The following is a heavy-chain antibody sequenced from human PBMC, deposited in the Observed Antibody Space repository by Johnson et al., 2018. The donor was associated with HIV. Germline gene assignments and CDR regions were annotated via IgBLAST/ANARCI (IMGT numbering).Heavy chain of an antibody. V-gene: IGHV3-53*03. J-gene: IGHJ3*02. CDR2: IYSDGTT. CDR1: GFIVSSNY. D-gene: IGHD6-19*01. Sequence: GGSLSLSCAASGFIVSSNYMSWVRQAPGKGLEWFSVIYSDGTTYYADSVKGRFTISRDNSKNTLYLQMNSLRAEDMAVYYCARGTGGWPLFDIWGQGTMVTVSS. CDR3: ARGTGGWPLFDI.